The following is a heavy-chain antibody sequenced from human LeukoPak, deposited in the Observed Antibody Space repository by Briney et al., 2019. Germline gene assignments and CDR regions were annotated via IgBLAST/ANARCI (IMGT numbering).Heavy chain of an antibody. CDR3: ARAGVRKPYYFDY. V-gene: IGHV3-13*01. CDR1: GFTFSSYD. J-gene: IGHJ4*02. D-gene: IGHD2-8*01. Sequence: GGSLRLSCAASGFTFSSYDMPWVRQATGKGLEWVSAIGTAGDTYYPGSVKGRFTISRENAKNSLYLQMNSLRAGDTAVYYCARAGVRKPYYFDYWGQGTLVTVSS. CDR2: IGTAGDT.